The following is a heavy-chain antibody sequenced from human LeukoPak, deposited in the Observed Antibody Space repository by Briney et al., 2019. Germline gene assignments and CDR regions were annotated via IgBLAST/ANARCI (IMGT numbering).Heavy chain of an antibody. Sequence: SETLSLTCTVPGGSISSYYWSWIRQSPGKGLEWIGRIFTGGSTNYNPSLESRLTMSIDTSKNQFSLKLNSVTAADTAMYFCGFSEGDFWGQGALVTVSS. CDR2: IFTGGST. CDR3: GFSEGDF. J-gene: IGHJ4*02. CDR1: GGSISSYY. D-gene: IGHD6-25*01. V-gene: IGHV4-4*07.